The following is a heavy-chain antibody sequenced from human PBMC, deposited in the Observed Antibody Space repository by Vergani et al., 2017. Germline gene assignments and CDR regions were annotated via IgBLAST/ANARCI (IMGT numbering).Heavy chain of an antibody. CDR3: ARSIVSRNPPDYFDT. Sequence: QVQLQESGPRLVRPSETLSLTCTVSGGSLSGYYWNWIRQTPGQGLEWIGYVEDSGYFNYNPSLKARVSMSSDTSNNQFSLLLSSVTVADTAVYYCARSIVSRNPPDYFDTWGQGTLVTVSS. CDR1: GGSLSGYY. J-gene: IGHJ4*02. CDR2: VEDSGYF. D-gene: IGHD1-14*01. V-gene: IGHV4-59*01.